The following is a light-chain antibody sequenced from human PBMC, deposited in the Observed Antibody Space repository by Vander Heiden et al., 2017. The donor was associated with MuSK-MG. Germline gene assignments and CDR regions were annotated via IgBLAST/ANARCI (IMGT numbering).Light chain of an antibody. CDR2: GAS. Sequence: EIVLTQSPGTLSLSPGERATLSCRASQSVSSSYLAWYQQKPGQAPRLLIYGASSRATGIPDRFSGSGSVTDFTLTISRLEPEDFAVYYCQQDGSSPITFGQGTRLEIK. J-gene: IGKJ5*01. CDR3: QQDGSSPIT. CDR1: QSVSSSY. V-gene: IGKV3-20*01.